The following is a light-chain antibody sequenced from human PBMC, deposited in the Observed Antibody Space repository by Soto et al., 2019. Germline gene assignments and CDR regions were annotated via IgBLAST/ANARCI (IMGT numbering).Light chain of an antibody. V-gene: IGKV3-15*01. CDR2: GAS. Sequence: EIVMPQSPATLSVSPGERVTLSCRARQSVGSNLAWYQQKPGQAPRLLIYGASTRATGIPARFSGSGSGTEFTLTISSLQSEDFAVYYCQQYNNWPRTFGQGTKVE. J-gene: IGKJ1*01. CDR1: QSVGSN. CDR3: QQYNNWPRT.